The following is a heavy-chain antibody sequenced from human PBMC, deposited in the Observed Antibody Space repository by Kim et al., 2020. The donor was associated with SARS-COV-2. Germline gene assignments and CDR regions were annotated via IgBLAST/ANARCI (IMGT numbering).Heavy chain of an antibody. V-gene: IGHV3-66*01. J-gene: IGHJ4*02. D-gene: IGHD6-19*01. CDR2: INSGGGT. CDR3: ARAASWLQIDF. CDR1: GFNVCRNY. Sequence: GGSLRLSCGASGFNVCRNYMTWVRQAPGKGLEWVSVINSGGGTNYADSVKGRFTISRDNSKNTLYLQMNSLRADDTAVYYCARAASWLQIDFWGQGTLVTVSS.